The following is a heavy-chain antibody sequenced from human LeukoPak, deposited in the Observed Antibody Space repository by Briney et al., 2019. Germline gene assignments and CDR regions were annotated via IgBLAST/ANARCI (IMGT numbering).Heavy chain of an antibody. CDR2: ISSSGSTI. CDR1: GFTFSDYY. Sequence: PGGSLRLSCAASGFTFSDYYMSWIRQAPGKGLEWVSYISSSGSTIYYADSVKGRFTISRDNAKNSLYLQMNSLRAEDTAVYYCARDFVGSSYYYYYVMDVWGQGTTVTVSS. D-gene: IGHD1-26*01. J-gene: IGHJ6*02. CDR3: ARDFVGSSYYYYYVMDV. V-gene: IGHV3-11*01.